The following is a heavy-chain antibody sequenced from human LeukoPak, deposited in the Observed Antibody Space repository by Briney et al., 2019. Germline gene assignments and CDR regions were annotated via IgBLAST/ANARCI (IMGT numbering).Heavy chain of an antibody. D-gene: IGHD5-24*01. V-gene: IGHV3-66*04. CDR3: ARHKGKDPTERLDT. CDR2: IYDDGQT. Sequence: PGGSLRLSCAASGYSVSSNCIGWVRQAPGKRPEWVSIIYDDGQTWYADSVKGRFTIYRDNSKDMVFLQMNFLRAEDTAVYYCARHKGKDPTERLDTWGRGTQVTVSS. J-gene: IGHJ5*02. CDR1: GYSVSSNC.